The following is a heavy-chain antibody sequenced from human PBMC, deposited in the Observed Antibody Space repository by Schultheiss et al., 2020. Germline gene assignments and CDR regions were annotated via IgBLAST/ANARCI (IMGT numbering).Heavy chain of an antibody. CDR3: ASASGDSYCTSTSYRHQFDH. J-gene: IGHJ4*02. CDR1: GDSISSGNYF. Sequence: SETLSLTCTVSGDSISSGNYFWTWIRQQPERGLEWIDYIYNTGTAYYNPSLRSRLTISVDTSKNQFSLTLNSVTAADTAVYYCASASGDSYCTSTSYRHQFDHWGPGSLVTVSS. CDR2: IYNTGTA. D-gene: IGHD2-2*01. V-gene: IGHV4-31*03.